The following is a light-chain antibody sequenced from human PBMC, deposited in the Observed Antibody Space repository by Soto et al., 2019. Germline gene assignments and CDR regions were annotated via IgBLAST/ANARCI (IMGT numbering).Light chain of an antibody. Sequence: QSALTQPASVSGSPGQSITISCTGTSSDVGGYKYVSWYQQHPGKVPKLIIYEVSNRPSGVSDRFSGSKSENTASLTISGLQSEDEADYYCTSYTRRSTVVFGGGTKVTVL. J-gene: IGLJ3*02. CDR2: EVS. CDR3: TSYTRRSTVV. CDR1: SSDVGGYKY. V-gene: IGLV2-14*01.